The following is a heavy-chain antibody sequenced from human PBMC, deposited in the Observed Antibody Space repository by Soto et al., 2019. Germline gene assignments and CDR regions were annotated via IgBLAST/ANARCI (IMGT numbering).Heavy chain of an antibody. CDR3: ARDRATFDY. CDR2: ISGSGSNT. V-gene: IGHV3-23*01. D-gene: IGHD1-26*01. Sequence: GGSLRLSCAASGFTFTSYAMSWVRLTPGKGLEWVSAISGSGSNTFYADSVRGRFTISRDNSKNTVFLQMNNLRAEDTAVYFCARDRATFDYWGQGTRVTVS. J-gene: IGHJ4*02. CDR1: GFTFTSYA.